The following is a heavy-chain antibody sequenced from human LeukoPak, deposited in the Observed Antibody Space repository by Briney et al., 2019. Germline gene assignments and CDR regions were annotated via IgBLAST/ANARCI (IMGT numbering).Heavy chain of an antibody. CDR2: INHSGST. CDR3: ARDSSSWSYHYYGMDV. V-gene: IGHV4-34*01. CDR1: GGSFSGYY. J-gene: IGHJ6*02. Sequence: SETLSLTCAVYGGSFSGYYRSWIRQPPGKGLEWIGEINHSGSTNYNPSLKSRVTISVDTSKNQFSLKLSSVTAADTAVYYCARDSSSWSYHYYGMDVWGQGTTVTVSS. D-gene: IGHD6-13*01.